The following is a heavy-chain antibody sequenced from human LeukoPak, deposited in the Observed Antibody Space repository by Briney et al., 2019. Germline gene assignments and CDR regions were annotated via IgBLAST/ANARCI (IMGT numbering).Heavy chain of an antibody. CDR3: ARIGGLGAPFDY. J-gene: IGHJ4*02. CDR2: ISAYNGNT. D-gene: IGHD3-16*01. V-gene: IGHV1-18*01. CDR1: GGTFSTYG. Sequence: ASVKVSCKASGGTFSTYGINWVRQAPGQGLEWMGWISAYNGNTNYAQKLQGRVTMTTDTSTSTAYMELRSLRSDDTAVYYCARIGGLGAPFDYWGQGTLVTVSS.